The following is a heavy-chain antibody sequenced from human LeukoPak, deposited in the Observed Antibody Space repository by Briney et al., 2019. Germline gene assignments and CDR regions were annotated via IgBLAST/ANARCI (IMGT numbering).Heavy chain of an antibody. CDR3: ARRRRYSYGPKYYCYYYYMDV. V-gene: IGHV4-34*01. CDR1: GGSFSGYY. J-gene: IGHJ6*03. Sequence: SETLSLTCAVYGGSFSGYYWSWIRQPPGKGLEWIGEINHSGSTNYNPSLKSRVTISVDTSKNQFSLKLSSVTAADTAVYYCARRRRYSYGPKYYCYYYYMDVWGKGTTVTVSS. CDR2: INHSGST. D-gene: IGHD5-18*01.